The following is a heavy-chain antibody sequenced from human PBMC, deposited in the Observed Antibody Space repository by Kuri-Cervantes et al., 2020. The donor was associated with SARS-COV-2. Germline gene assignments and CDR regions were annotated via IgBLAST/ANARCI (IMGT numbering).Heavy chain of an antibody. Sequence: LSLTCAASGFTFSSYWMHWVRQAPGKGLVWVSRINSDGSSTSYADSVKGRFTISRDNAKNSLYLQMNSLRAEDTAVYYCARGSCSSTSCYYTNWFDPWGQGTLVTVSS. CDR1: GFTFSSYW. J-gene: IGHJ5*02. D-gene: IGHD2-2*01. CDR2: INSDGSST. CDR3: ARGSCSSTSCYYTNWFDP. V-gene: IGHV3-74*01.